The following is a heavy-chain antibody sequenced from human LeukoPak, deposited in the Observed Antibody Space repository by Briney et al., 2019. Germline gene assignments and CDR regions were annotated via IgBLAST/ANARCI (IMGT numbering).Heavy chain of an antibody. CDR2: ISATSNYI. CDR3: ARDTSGYTLDD. V-gene: IGHV3-21*01. D-gene: IGHD5-18*01. CDR1: GXTFSSYS. Sequence: GGSLRLSCAASGXTFSSYSMNWVRQAPGKGLEWVSSISATSNYIYYADSVKGRFTISRDNAKNSLYLQMNSLRAEDTAVYYCARDTSGYTLDDWGQGTLVTVSS. J-gene: IGHJ4*02.